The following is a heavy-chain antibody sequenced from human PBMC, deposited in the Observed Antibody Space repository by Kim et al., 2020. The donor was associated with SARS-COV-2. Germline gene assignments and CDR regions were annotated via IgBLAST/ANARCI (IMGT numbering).Heavy chain of an antibody. J-gene: IGHJ4*02. D-gene: IGHD6-19*01. CDR2: VNNRGNP. Sequence: GGSLRLSCSASGFSFSNYAMSWVRQAPGKGPEWVAAVNNRGNPYYADSVRGRFTVSRDNTKNTLSLQLTSLRAEDTALYYCAKDHPSSGCPSFDYWGQGT. V-gene: IGHV3-23*01. CDR3: AKDHPSSGCPSFDY. CDR1: GFSFSNYA.